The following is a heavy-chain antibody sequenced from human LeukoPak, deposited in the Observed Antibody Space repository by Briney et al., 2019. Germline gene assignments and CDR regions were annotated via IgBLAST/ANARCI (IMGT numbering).Heavy chain of an antibody. V-gene: IGHV3-74*01. CDR1: GFTFSTYW. D-gene: IGHD5-12*01. Sequence: GGSLGLSCATSGFTFSTYWMHWVRQAPGKGLVWVSRINRDGRSTGYADSVKGRFTISRDNAKNTLYLQMDSLRAEDTAVYYCSREGYGGGSDYWGQGTLVTVSS. CDR3: SREGYGGGSDY. J-gene: IGHJ4*02. CDR2: INRDGRST.